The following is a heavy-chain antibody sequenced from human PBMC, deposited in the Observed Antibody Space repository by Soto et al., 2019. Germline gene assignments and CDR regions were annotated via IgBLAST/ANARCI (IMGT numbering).Heavy chain of an antibody. CDR2: IGYSGAT. D-gene: IGHD2-15*01. CDR1: GGSITSGGSF. Sequence: QVHLQESGPGLVRPSQTLSLTCTVSGGSITSGGSFWSWIQQHPGKGPEWIAFIGYSGATSYNPSLASRVTISADTYKSQFSLNLRSVTAADTAVYYCARGGASSKWFAPWGQGTLVTVSS. V-gene: IGHV4-31*03. J-gene: IGHJ5*02. CDR3: ARGGASSKWFAP.